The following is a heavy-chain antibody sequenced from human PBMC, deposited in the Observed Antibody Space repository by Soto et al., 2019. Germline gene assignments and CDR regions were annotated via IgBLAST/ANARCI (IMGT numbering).Heavy chain of an antibody. CDR3: AREGSSNYIRDGMDV. Sequence: QVRLQESGPGLVKPSETLSLTCTVSGGSISRNYWTWIRQPPGKGLEWIGYIYYSGSTDYNPSLKSRVTISVDTSKNQFSLKLRSVTAADTAVYYCAREGSSNYIRDGMDVWGQGTTVTVSS. CDR1: GGSISRNY. CDR2: IYYSGST. V-gene: IGHV4-59*01. J-gene: IGHJ6*02. D-gene: IGHD4-4*01.